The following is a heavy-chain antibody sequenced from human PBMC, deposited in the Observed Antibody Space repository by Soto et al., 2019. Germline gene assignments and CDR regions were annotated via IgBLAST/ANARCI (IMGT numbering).Heavy chain of an antibody. CDR2: INHSGST. Sequence: QVQLQQWGAGLLKPSETLSLTCAVYGGSFSGYYWSWIRQPPGKGLEWIGEINHSGSTNYNPSLKSRVTISVDTSKNQFSLKLSSVTAADTAVYYCARKIPRHNWFDPWGQGTLVTDSS. CDR3: ARKIPRHNWFDP. D-gene: IGHD2-2*02. CDR1: GGSFSGYY. J-gene: IGHJ5*02. V-gene: IGHV4-34*01.